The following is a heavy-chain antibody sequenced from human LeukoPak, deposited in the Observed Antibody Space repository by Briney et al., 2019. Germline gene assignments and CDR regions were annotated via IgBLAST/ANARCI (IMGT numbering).Heavy chain of an antibody. CDR3: AKDRARIVQAWFDP. J-gene: IGHJ5*02. CDR1: GLTFSSYA. V-gene: IGHV3-23*01. D-gene: IGHD1-26*01. Sequence: GGSLRLSCAASGLTFSSYAMSCVRQAAGKGLEWVLAICGRGGSTYYADSVKGRFTISRDNSKNTLYLKMNSLRAEDTAVYSCAKDRARIVQAWFDPWGQGTLVTVSS. CDR2: ICGRGGST.